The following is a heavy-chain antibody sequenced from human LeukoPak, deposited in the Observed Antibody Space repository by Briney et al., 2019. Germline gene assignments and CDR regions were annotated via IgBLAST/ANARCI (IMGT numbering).Heavy chain of an antibody. CDR2: IYYNGST. D-gene: IGHD3-3*01. CDR1: GGSISSSSYY. J-gene: IGHJ4*02. Sequence: SETLSLTCTVSGGSISSSSYYWGWIRQPPGKGLEWIGSIYYNGSTYHNPSLKSRVTTSVDTCKKQISLKLSSVTAADTAVYYCARFWRPSGGFDYWGQGALVTVSS. CDR3: ARFWRPSGGFDY. V-gene: IGHV4-39*01.